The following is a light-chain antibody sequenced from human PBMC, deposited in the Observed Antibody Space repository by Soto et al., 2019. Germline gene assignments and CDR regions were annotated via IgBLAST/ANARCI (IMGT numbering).Light chain of an antibody. CDR2: DAS. J-gene: IGKJ1*01. V-gene: IGKV3-11*01. Sequence: EIVLTQSPGTLSLSPGERATLSCRASQSVSVHLAWYQQKPGQAPRFLIYDASNSATGIPARFSGSGSGTDFTLTISSLEPEDFAVYHCVQRTTWPWTCGQGSKVEIK. CDR3: VQRTTWPWT. CDR1: QSVSVH.